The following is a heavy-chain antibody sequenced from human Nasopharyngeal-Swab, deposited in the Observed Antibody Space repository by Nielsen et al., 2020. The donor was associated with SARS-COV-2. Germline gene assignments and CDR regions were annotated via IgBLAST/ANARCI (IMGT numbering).Heavy chain of an antibody. V-gene: IGHV1-24*01. J-gene: IGHJ4*02. CDR3: ATIYAIVGASGSFDY. CDR1: GYTLTELS. D-gene: IGHD1-26*01. CDR2: FDPEDGET. Sequence: APVKVSCKVSGYTLTELSMHWVRQAPGKGLEWMGGFDPEDGETIYAQKFQGRVTMTEDTSTDTAYMELSSLRSEDTAVYYCATIYAIVGASGSFDYWGQGTLVTVSS.